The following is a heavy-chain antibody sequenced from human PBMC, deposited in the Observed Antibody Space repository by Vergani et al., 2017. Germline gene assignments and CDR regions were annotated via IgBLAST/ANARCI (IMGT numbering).Heavy chain of an antibody. CDR1: GFTSSYYG. J-gene: IGHJ4*02. CDR3: ARERNAYYDFWSGYYTQYYFDY. Sequence: QVHLVESGGGVVQPGRSLRLSCVVSGFTSSYYGMHWVRQAPGKGLEWVAVISYDGTQKYYADSVKGRFTISRDNSKSTLYLQMNSLRAEDTALYYCARERNAYYDFWSGYYTQYYFDYWGQGTLVTVSS. D-gene: IGHD3-3*01. V-gene: IGHV3-30*03. CDR2: ISYDGTQK.